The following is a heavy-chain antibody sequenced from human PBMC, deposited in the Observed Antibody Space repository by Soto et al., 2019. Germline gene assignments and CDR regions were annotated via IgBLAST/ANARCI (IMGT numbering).Heavy chain of an antibody. Sequence: GGSLRLSCAASGFTFSSYGMHWVRQAPGKGLEWVAVIWYDGSNKYYADSVKGRFTISRDNSKNTLYLQMNSLRAEDTAVYYCARVPRTLRTSVTTYYYGMDVWGQGTTVTVSS. J-gene: IGHJ6*02. V-gene: IGHV3-33*01. CDR1: GFTFSSYG. CDR2: IWYDGSNK. CDR3: ARVPRTLRTSVTTYYYGMDV. D-gene: IGHD4-17*01.